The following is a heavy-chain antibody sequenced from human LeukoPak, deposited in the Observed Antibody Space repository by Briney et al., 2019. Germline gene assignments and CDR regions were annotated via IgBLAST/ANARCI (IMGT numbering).Heavy chain of an antibody. Sequence: GGSLRLSCEGSGFKFSVFAMNWVRQAPGKGLEWVSFISGSGGDTYYADSVKGRFTISRDNSKNTLYLQMNNLRAEDTAVYYCTRGSPVVYCDYWGQGTLVTVSS. V-gene: IGHV3-23*01. CDR3: TRGSPVVYCDY. CDR2: ISGSGGDT. J-gene: IGHJ4*02. CDR1: GFKFSVFA.